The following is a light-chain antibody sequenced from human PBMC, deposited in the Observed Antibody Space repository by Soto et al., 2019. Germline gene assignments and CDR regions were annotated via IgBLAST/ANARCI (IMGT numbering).Light chain of an antibody. CDR2: KAS. CDR1: QSISSW. Sequence: DIQMTQSPSTLSASVGDRVTITCRASQSISSWLAWYQQKPGKAPKLLIYKASSLESGVPSRFSGSGSGTVFTLTISSLQPDDFATYYCQQYNSSLTFGGGTKVEIK. J-gene: IGKJ4*01. V-gene: IGKV1-5*03. CDR3: QQYNSSLT.